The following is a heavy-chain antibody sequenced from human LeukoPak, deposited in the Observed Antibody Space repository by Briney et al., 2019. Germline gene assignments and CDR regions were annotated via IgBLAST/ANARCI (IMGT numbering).Heavy chain of an antibody. Sequence: GGSLRLSCAASGFTFSSYWMSWVRQAPGKGLEWVANIKQDGSEKYYVDSVKGRFTISRDNAKNSLYLQMNSLRAEDKAVYYCARDYQGGYGDKTVDYWGQGTLVTVSS. CDR2: IKQDGSEK. J-gene: IGHJ4*02. V-gene: IGHV3-7*01. CDR3: ARDYQGGYGDKTVDY. CDR1: GFTFSSYW. D-gene: IGHD5-18*01.